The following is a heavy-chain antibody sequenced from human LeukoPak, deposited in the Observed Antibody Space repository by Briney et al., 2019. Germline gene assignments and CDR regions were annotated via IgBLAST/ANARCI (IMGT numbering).Heavy chain of an antibody. Sequence: PGGSLRLSCAASGFTFSSYVMSWVRQAPGKGLEWVAVISYDGTNKYYADSVKGRFTISRDSSKNTMYLQMNSLRAEDTAMYYCARAPMSYDSSGFGGAFDIWGQGTMVTVSS. J-gene: IGHJ3*02. D-gene: IGHD3-22*01. CDR1: GFTFSSYV. CDR3: ARAPMSYDSSGFGGAFDI. CDR2: ISYDGTNK. V-gene: IGHV3-30-3*01.